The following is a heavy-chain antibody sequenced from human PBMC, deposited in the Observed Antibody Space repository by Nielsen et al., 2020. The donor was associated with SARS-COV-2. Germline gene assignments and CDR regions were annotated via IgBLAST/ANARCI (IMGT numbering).Heavy chain of an antibody. Sequence: GESLKISCAASGFTFSSYAMHWVRQAPGKGLERVAVISYDGSNKYYADSVKGRFTISRDNSKNTLYLQMNSLRAEDTAVYYCARDRASGFDPWGQGTLVTVSS. CDR3: ARDRASGFDP. J-gene: IGHJ5*02. CDR1: GFTFSSYA. CDR2: ISYDGSNK. V-gene: IGHV3-30*04.